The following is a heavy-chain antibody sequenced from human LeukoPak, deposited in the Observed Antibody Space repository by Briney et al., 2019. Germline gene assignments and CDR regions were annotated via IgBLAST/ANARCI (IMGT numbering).Heavy chain of an antibody. J-gene: IGHJ4*02. V-gene: IGHV1-2*02. CDR3: AMIASAGTFDY. CDR2: INPNSGGT. D-gene: IGHD6-13*01. CDR1: GYTFTGYY. Sequence: GASVRVSCKASGYTFTGYYMHWVRQAPGHGREWMGWINPNSGGTNYAQKFQGRVTMTRDTSISTAYMELSRLRSDDTAVYYCAMIASAGTFDYWGQGTLVTVS.